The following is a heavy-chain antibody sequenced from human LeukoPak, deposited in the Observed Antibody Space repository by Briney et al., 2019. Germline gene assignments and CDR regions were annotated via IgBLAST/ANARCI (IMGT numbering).Heavy chain of an antibody. V-gene: IGHV3-74*01. J-gene: IGHJ4*02. CDR3: GNLD. CDR1: EFTFW. CDR2: INGDCSSK. Sequence: GGSLSLSCAASEFTFWMNWVRQAPGKGLVWVSQINGDCSSKSYAEPVQGRLTISRDNTKNTLYLQMNSLRAEDTAVYYCGNLDWGQGTLVTVSS.